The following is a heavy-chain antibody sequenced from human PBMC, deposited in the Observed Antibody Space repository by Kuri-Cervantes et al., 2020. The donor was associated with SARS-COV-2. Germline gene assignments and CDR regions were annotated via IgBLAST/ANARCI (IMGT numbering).Heavy chain of an antibody. CDR2: IYYSGST. V-gene: IGHV4-59*11. D-gene: IGHD3-22*01. J-gene: IGHJ6*03. Sequence: SETLSLTCTVSGGSISSHYWSWIRQPPGKGLEWIGYIYYSGSTNYNPSLKSRVTIPVDTSKNQFSLKLSSVTAADTAVYYCARDLNYYDSSGYPYYYYYYMDVWGKGTTVTVSS. CDR3: ARDLNYYDSSGYPYYYYYYMDV. CDR1: GGSISSHY.